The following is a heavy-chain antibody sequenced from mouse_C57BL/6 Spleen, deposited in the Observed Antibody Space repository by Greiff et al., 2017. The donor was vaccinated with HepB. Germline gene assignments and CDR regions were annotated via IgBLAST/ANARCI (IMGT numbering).Heavy chain of an antibody. CDR3: ARSGDDYDDYFDY. V-gene: IGHV1-55*01. J-gene: IGHJ2*01. CDR1: GYTFTSYW. D-gene: IGHD2-4*01. CDR2: IYPGSGST. Sequence: VQLQQPGAELVKPGASVKMSCKASGYTFTSYWITWVKQRPGQGLEWIGDIYPGSGSTNYNEKFKSKATLTVDTSSSTAYMQLSSLTSEDSAVYYCARSGDDYDDYFDYWGQGTTLTVSS.